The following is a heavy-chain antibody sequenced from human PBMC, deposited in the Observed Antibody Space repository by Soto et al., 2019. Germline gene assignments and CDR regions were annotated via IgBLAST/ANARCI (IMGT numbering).Heavy chain of an antibody. CDR3: ARYCSGGSCYEGRSSLFDY. CDR2: IYHSGST. CDR1: GGSISSGGYS. Sequence: SETLSLTCAVSGGSISSGGYSWSWIRQPPGKGLEWIGYIYHSGSTYYNPSLKSRVTISVDTSKNQFSLKLSSVTAADTAVYYCARYCSGGSCYEGRSSLFDYWGQGTLVTVSS. V-gene: IGHV4-30-2*05. J-gene: IGHJ4*02. D-gene: IGHD2-15*01.